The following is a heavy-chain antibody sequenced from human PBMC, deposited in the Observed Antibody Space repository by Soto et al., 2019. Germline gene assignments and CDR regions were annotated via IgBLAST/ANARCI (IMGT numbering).Heavy chain of an antibody. CDR1: GFTFSSYG. CDR3: TRDRRYYYGSGSQKGNYYYGMDV. CDR2: IWYDGSNK. Sequence: QVQLVESGGGVVQPGRSLRLSCAASGFTFSSYGMHWVRQAPGKGLEWVAVIWYDGSNKYYAESVKGRLTISRDNSKNTLYLQMNSLRAEDTAVYYCTRDRRYYYGSGSQKGNYYYGMDVWGQGTTVTVSS. D-gene: IGHD3-10*01. J-gene: IGHJ6*02. V-gene: IGHV3-33*01.